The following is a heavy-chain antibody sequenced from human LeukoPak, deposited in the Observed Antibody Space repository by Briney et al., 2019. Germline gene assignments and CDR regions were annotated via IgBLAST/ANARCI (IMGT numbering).Heavy chain of an antibody. J-gene: IGHJ4*02. V-gene: IGHV1-2*02. CDR1: GYNFAGFY. CDR2: INPNSGGT. Sequence: ASVKVSCKASGYNFAGFYMHWVRQAPGHGLEGMGWINPNSGGTNYAQTFQGRVTVNSDTTMSTAYMELTRLTSDDSAMYYCARSKYDVLTGSPDYWGQGTLVSVSS. D-gene: IGHD3-9*01. CDR3: ARSKYDVLTGSPDY.